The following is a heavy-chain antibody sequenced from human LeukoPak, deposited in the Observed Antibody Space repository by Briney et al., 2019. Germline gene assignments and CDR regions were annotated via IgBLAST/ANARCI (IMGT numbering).Heavy chain of an antibody. V-gene: IGHV3-23*01. CDR2: ISGSGGST. CDR3: AKDPSGVVPAAMRGNFDY. J-gene: IGHJ4*02. Sequence: GGSLRLSCAASGFTFSSYAMSWVRQAPGKGLEWVSAISGSGGSTYYADSVKGRFTISRDNSKNTLYLQMNSLRAEDTAVYYCAKDPSGVVPAAMRGNFDYWGQGTLVTVSS. CDR1: GFTFSSYA. D-gene: IGHD2-2*01.